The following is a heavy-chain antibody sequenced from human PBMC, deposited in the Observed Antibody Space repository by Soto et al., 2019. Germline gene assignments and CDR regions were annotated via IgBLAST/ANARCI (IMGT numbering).Heavy chain of an antibody. CDR3: ATSGLRHPHNVYKYRGMDV. Sequence: SVKVSCKASGGTFSSYAISWVRQAPGQGLEWMGGIIPIFGTANYAQKFQVRLSITADKSTNTAYMELARLRSEDTAVYYCATSGLRHPHNVYKYRGMDVWGQGTTVTVSS. D-gene: IGHD2-2*01. V-gene: IGHV1-69*06. CDR1: GGTFSSYA. J-gene: IGHJ6*02. CDR2: IIPIFGTA.